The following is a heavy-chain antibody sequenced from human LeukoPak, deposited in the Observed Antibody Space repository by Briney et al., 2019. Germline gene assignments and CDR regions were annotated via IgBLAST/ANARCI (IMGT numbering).Heavy chain of an antibody. J-gene: IGHJ5*02. V-gene: IGHV3-74*01. Sequence: PGGSLRLSCAASGFTFSSYWMHWVRQAPGKGLVWVSRINSDGSSTSYADSVKGRFTISRDNAKNTLYLQMNSLRAEDTAVYYCARRALGYCSSTSCYVPWFDPWGQGTLVTVSS. CDR1: GFTFSSYW. D-gene: IGHD2-2*01. CDR3: ARRALGYCSSTSCYVPWFDP. CDR2: INSDGSST.